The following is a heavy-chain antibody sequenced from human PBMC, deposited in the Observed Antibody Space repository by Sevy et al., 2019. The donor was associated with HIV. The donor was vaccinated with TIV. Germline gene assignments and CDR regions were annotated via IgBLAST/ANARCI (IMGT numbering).Heavy chain of an antibody. V-gene: IGHV3-30*18. Sequence: GESLKISCAASGFTFSSYWMSWVRQAPGKGLEWVAVISYDGSNKYYADSVKGRFTISRDNSKNTLYLQMNSLRAEDTAVYYCAKDSDTAMVTPLDYWGQGTLVTVSS. J-gene: IGHJ4*02. CDR3: AKDSDTAMVTPLDY. D-gene: IGHD5-18*01. CDR1: GFTFSSYW. CDR2: ISYDGSNK.